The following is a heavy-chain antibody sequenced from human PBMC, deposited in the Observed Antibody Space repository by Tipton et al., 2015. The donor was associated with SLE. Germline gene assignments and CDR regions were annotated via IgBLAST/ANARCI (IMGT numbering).Heavy chain of an antibody. V-gene: IGHV3-11*01. J-gene: IGHJ6*02. CDR3: AVAARPPYYGMDV. CDR2: ISSSGSTI. D-gene: IGHD6-6*01. CDR1: GFTFSDYY. Sequence: GSLRLSCAASGFTFSDYYMSWIRQAPGKGLEWVSYISSSGSTIYYADSVKGRFTISRDNAKNSLYLQMNSLRAEDTAVYYCAVAARPPYYGMDVWGQGTTVTVSS.